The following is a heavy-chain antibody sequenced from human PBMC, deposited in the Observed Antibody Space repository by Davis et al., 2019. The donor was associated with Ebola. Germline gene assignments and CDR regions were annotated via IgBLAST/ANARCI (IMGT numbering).Heavy chain of an antibody. CDR3: ARFGQLNHYYYYAMDV. V-gene: IGHV5-51*01. J-gene: IGHJ6*02. CDR1: GYSFTNYW. D-gene: IGHD5-24*01. CDR2: IYPGDSDT. Sequence: GESLKISCKGSGYSFTNYWIGWVRQMPGKGLEWMGIIYPGDSDTRYSPSFQGQVTISADKSISTAYLQWSSLKASDTAMFYCARFGQLNHYYYYAMDVWGQGTTVTVSS.